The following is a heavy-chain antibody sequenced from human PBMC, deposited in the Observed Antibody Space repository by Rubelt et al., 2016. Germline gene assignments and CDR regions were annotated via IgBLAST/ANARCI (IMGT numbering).Heavy chain of an antibody. CDR1: TFSFCAYG. J-gene: IGHJ4*02. CDR2: INQSGTT. V-gene: IGHV4-34*01. D-gene: IGHD1-7*01. Sequence: SGGGSVQPGGPLRLSCAASTFSFCAYGMSWIRQSPGKGLEWIGEINQSGTTHYHPSLNSRVTISVDASKNQFSLKVRSVTAADTAVYYCARVGDWKYRGGEDYWGQGTLVTVSS. CDR3: ARVGDWKYRGGEDY.